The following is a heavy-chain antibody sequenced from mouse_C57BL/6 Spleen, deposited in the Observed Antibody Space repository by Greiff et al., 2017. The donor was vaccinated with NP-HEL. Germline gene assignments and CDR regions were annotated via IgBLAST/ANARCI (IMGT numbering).Heavy chain of an antibody. V-gene: IGHV5-4*01. CDR2: ISDGGSYT. CDR3: ARDSYDGRSYGYFDV. Sequence: EVKLMESGGGLVKPGGSLKLSCAASGFTFSSYAMSWVRQTPEKRLEWVATISDGGSYTYYPDNVKGRFTISRDNAKNNLYLQMSHLKSEDTAMYYCARDSYDGRSYGYFDVWGTGTTVTVSS. D-gene: IGHD2-12*01. CDR1: GFTFSSYA. J-gene: IGHJ1*03.